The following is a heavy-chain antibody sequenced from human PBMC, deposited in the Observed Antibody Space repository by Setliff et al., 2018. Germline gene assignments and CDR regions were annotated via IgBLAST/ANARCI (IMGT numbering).Heavy chain of an antibody. CDR3: FGAGTCSY. CDR2: INPHGSEK. CDR1: GLSYINDW. D-gene: IGHD3-10*01. Sequence: WGSLRLSCTASGLSYINDWVSWVRQAPGKGLEWLASINPHGSEKYYADSVKGRFTISRDNAKNSLSLQMNNLRTEDTAVYYCFGAGTCSYWGQGTLVTVSS. J-gene: IGHJ4*02. V-gene: IGHV3-7*01.